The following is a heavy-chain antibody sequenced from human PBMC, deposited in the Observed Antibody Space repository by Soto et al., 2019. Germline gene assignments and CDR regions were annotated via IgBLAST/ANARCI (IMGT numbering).Heavy chain of an antibody. CDR3: ARVGIVGSSLVYYYGMDV. J-gene: IGHJ6*02. V-gene: IGHV1-18*01. D-gene: IGHD6-6*01. Sequence: ASVKVSCKASGYTFTSYAISWVRQAPGQGLEWMGWISAYNGNTNYAQKLQGRVTMTTDTSTSTAYMELRSLRSDDTAVYYCARVGIVGSSLVYYYGMDVWGQGTTVTVSS. CDR1: GYTFTSYA. CDR2: ISAYNGNT.